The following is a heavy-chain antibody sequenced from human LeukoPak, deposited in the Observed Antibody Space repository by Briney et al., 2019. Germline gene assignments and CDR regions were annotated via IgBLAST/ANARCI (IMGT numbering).Heavy chain of an antibody. D-gene: IGHD3-22*01. CDR1: GYTFTSYG. V-gene: IGHV1-18*01. Sequence: ASVKVSCKASGYTFTSYGISWVRQAPGQGLEWMGWISAYNGNTNYAQKLQGRVTMTTDTSTSTAYMELRSLRSDDTAVYYCARDPTAYYDSSGAREHDAFDIWGQGTMVTVSS. CDR2: ISAYNGNT. CDR3: ARDPTAYYDSSGAREHDAFDI. J-gene: IGHJ3*02.